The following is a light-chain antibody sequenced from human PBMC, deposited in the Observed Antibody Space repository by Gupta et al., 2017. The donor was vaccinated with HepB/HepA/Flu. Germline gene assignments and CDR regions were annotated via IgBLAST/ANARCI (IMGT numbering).Light chain of an antibody. Sequence: SYVLTQPPSVSVAPGKTATITCGGNNIGRKVVHWYQQRPGQAPVLVVYDDTDRPSGISERFSGSNSGNTATLTISRVEAGDEADYYCQVWDTTSDHYVSGTGTQVTVL. CDR2: DDT. CDR1: NIGRKV. V-gene: IGLV3-21*03. CDR3: QVWDTTSDHYV. J-gene: IGLJ1*01.